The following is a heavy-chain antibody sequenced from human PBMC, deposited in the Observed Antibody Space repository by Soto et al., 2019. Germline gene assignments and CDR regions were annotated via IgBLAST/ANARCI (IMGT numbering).Heavy chain of an antibody. Sequence: ASVKLSFEASGYTFTTYGINWVRQAPGQGLEWMGWVSPYNGDTTYAQKLQGRVTITADESTSTAYMELSSLRSEDTAVYYCARGAYCSGGSCYSGRYYYGMDVWGQGTTVTVYS. D-gene: IGHD2-15*01. V-gene: IGHV1-18*04. CDR2: VSPYNGDT. CDR3: ARGAYCSGGSCYSGRYYYGMDV. J-gene: IGHJ6*02. CDR1: GYTFTTYG.